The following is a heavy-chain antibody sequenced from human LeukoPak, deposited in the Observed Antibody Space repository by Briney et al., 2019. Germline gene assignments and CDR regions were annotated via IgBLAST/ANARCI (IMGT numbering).Heavy chain of an antibody. J-gene: IGHJ6*02. D-gene: IGHD3-10*01. CDR3: TRHLGFPDV. Sequence: PGGSLRLSCAASGFIFRGSAMHWVRQASGKGLEWVGRITTKANSYATAYAASVKGRFTISRDDLKNTAYLQMNSLKTEDTAVYYCTRHLGFPDVWGQGTTVTVSS. CDR2: ITTKANSYAT. CDR1: GFIFRGSA. V-gene: IGHV3-73*01.